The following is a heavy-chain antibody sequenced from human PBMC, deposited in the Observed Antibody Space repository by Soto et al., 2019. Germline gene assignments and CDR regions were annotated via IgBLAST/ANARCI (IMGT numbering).Heavy chain of an antibody. D-gene: IGHD1-1*01. Sequence: SETLSLTCTVSGGSISSYYWSWIRQPPGKGLEWIGYIYYSGSTNYNPSLKSRVTISVDTSKNQFSLKLSSVTAADTAVYYCAREVGNGWFDPWGQGTLVTVSS. CDR1: GGSISSYY. J-gene: IGHJ5*02. CDR2: IYYSGST. V-gene: IGHV4-59*01. CDR3: AREVGNGWFDP.